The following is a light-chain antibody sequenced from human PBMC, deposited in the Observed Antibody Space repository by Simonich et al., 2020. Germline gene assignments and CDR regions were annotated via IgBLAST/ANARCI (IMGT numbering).Light chain of an antibody. CDR1: SGSIASNY. CDR3: QSYDSSNWV. V-gene: IGLV6-57*01. J-gene: IGLJ3*02. Sequence: NFMLTQPHSVSESPGKTVTISCTRSSGSIASNYVQWSQQRPGSSPTTVIYGDNQHPSGVPDRFSGSIDSSSNSASLTISGLKTEDEADYYCQSYDSSNWVFGGGTKLTVL. CDR2: GDN.